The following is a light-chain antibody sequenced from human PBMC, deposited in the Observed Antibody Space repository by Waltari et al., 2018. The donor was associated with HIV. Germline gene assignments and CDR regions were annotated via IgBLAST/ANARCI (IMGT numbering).Light chain of an antibody. Sequence: QSALTQPASVSGSPGQSLTISCTGTSSHVGKYNYVSWYQQYPGKAPKLMISDVTTRPSGISSRFSGSKSANTASLTISEVQAEDEADYYCSSYTTSSTWVFGGGTKLTVL. CDR2: DVT. CDR3: SSYTTSSTWV. V-gene: IGLV2-14*01. J-gene: IGLJ3*02. CDR1: SSHVGKYNY.